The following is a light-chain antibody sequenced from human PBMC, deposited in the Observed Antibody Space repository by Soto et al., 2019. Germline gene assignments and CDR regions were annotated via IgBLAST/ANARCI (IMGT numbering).Light chain of an antibody. Sequence: IVMKQSPASLSLSPGESATLSCRASQSIRSNLAWYQQKPNQAPRLLIYGASSRATGIPDRFSGSGSGTDFTLTISRLEPEDFAVYYCQQYHNSPITFGHGTKVDNK. V-gene: IGKV3D-15*02. J-gene: IGKJ1*01. CDR2: GAS. CDR3: QQYHNSPIT. CDR1: QSIRSN.